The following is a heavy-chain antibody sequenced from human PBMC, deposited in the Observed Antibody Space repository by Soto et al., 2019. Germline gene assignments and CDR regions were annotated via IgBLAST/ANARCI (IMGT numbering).Heavy chain of an antibody. CDR2: INTDGTNT. CDR3: AKDLLWGQIDY. CDR1: RFTFSRYW. V-gene: IGHV3-74*03. Sequence: EVQLVESGGGLGQPGGSLRLSCAVSRFTFSRYWMHWFRQDPGNGLVWVSSINTDGTNTQYADSVRGRFTVSRDNAKNTVYLQMISRRSEDTAVYYCAKDLLWGQIDYWGQGTLFVVSS. J-gene: IGHJ4*02. D-gene: IGHD3-16*01.